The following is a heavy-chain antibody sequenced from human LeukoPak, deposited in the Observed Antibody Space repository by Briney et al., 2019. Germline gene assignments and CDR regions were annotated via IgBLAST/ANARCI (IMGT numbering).Heavy chain of an antibody. CDR1: GFTFSSYE. CDR2: ISSSGSTI. D-gene: IGHD1-26*01. J-gene: IGHJ4*02. CDR3: ARDREDVGATGLDY. V-gene: IGHV3-48*03. Sequence: PGGSLRLSCAASGFTFSSYEMNWVRQAPGKGLEWVSYISSSGSTIYYADSVKGRFTISRDNAKNSLYLQMNSLRAEDTAVYYCARDREDVGATGLDYWGQGTLVTVSS.